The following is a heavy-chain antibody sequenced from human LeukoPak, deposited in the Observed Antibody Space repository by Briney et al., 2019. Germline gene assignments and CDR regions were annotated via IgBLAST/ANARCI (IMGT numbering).Heavy chain of an antibody. Sequence: GSLRLSCAASGFTFSSHWMSWVRLAPGKGLEWVANIKKDGSEKFYVDSVKGRFTISRDNAKNSLYLQMNSLRAEDTAVYYCARDGDFWSAQGAFDIWGQGTMVTVSS. D-gene: IGHD3-3*01. CDR1: GFTFSSHW. J-gene: IGHJ3*02. CDR3: ARDGDFWSAQGAFDI. CDR2: IKKDGSEK. V-gene: IGHV3-7*01.